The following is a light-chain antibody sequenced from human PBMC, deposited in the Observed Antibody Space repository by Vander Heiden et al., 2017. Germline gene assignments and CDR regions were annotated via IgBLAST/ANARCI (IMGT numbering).Light chain of an antibody. CDR1: QSLLISNENNY. J-gene: IGKJ2*01. V-gene: IGKV2-30*01. CDR2: LGS. CDR3: MQAIHWPYT. Sequence: DVVLTNSPPSLPVTLGQPASISCRSSQSLLISNENNYFDWFQQKPGQSPQRLIYLGSDRDSGVPDRFSGSGSGTDFTLKISRVEAEDVGVYFCMQAIHWPYTFGQGTKVEI.